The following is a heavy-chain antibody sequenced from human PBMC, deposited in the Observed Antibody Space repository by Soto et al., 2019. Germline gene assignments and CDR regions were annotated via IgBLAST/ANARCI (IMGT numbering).Heavy chain of an antibody. J-gene: IGHJ4*02. D-gene: IGHD1-26*01. CDR3: ARLRSGSYAPFDY. Sequence: PSETLSLTCTVSGGSVSIGSYYWSCIRQPPGKGLEWIGYIYYSGSTNYNPSLKSRVTISVDTSKNQFSLKLSSVTAADTAVYYCARLRSGSYAPFDYWGQGTLVTVSS. CDR1: GGSVSIGSYY. CDR2: IYYSGST. V-gene: IGHV4-61*01.